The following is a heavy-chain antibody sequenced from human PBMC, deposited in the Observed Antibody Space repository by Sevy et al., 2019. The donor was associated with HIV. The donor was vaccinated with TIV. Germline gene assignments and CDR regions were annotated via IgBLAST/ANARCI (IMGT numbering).Heavy chain of an antibody. D-gene: IGHD3-3*01. CDR3: AREVGFWRGYENVVCRAFDI. Sequence: SETLSLTCTVSGGSISSGGYYWSWIRQHPGKGLEWIGYIYYSGSTYYNPSLKSRVTISVDTSKNQFSLKLSSVTAADTAGDYCAREVGFWRGYENVVCRAFDIWGQGTMVTVSS. J-gene: IGHJ3*02. V-gene: IGHV4-31*03. CDR2: IYYSGST. CDR1: GGSISSGGYY.